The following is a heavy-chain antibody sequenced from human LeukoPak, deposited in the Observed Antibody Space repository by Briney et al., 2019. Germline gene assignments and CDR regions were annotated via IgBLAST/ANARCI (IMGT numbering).Heavy chain of an antibody. CDR2: IYPRDSDT. J-gene: IGHJ5*02. CDR1: GYSFASYW. D-gene: IGHD2-2*01. Sequence: GESLKISCNGSGYSFASYWIGWVRQMPGKGLEWMGVIYPRDSDTTYGPCFQGRATISANKSISTAYLQWSSLKASDTAMYYCARRVVQAATYNWFDPWGQGTLVTVSS. CDR3: ARRVVQAATYNWFDP. V-gene: IGHV5-51*01.